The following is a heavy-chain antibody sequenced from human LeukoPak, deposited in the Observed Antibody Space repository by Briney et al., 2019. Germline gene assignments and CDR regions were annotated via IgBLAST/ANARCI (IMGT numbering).Heavy chain of an antibody. CDR3: ARGDSVPLGGGNLLRVLYFHD. J-gene: IGHJ1*01. D-gene: IGHD4-23*01. CDR2: INPNTGDP. Sequence: ASVKVSCKASGFTFNAYYIHWVRQAPGQGLEWMGWINPNTGDPNFAQKFQGRVAMTRDTSLSTAYMDLSRLTSDDTAVYYCARGDSVPLGGGNLLRVLYFHDWGQGTLVAVSS. CDR1: GFTFNAYY. V-gene: IGHV1-2*02.